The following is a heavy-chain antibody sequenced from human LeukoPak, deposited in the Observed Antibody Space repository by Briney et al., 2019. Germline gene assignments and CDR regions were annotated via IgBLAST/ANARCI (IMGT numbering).Heavy chain of an antibody. CDR3: ARGEVSASLYYFDF. CDR1: GYSFTTSG. D-gene: IGHD2-2*01. J-gene: IGHJ4*02. Sequence: ASVKVSCKTSGYSFTTSGVSWVRQAPGQGLEWMGWVSGYTGNTNYAERFQGRVTMTTDTSTSTVYLELTSLRSDDTAVYYCARGEVSASLYYFDFWGQGTLVTVS. CDR2: VSGYTGNT. V-gene: IGHV1-18*01.